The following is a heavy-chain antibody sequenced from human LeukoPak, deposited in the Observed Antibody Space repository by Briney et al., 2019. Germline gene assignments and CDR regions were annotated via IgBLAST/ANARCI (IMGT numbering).Heavy chain of an antibody. CDR1: GFTVSSNY. CDR3: ARARRPKWERDGYTSKESAFDI. J-gene: IGHJ3*02. D-gene: IGHD5-24*01. Sequence: PGGSLRLSCAASGFTVSSNYMSWVRQAPGKGLEWVSVIYSGGSTYYADSVKGRFTISRDNSKSTLYIQMNSLGAEDTAVYYCARARRPKWERDGYTSKESAFDIWGQGTMVTVS. CDR2: IYSGGST. V-gene: IGHV3-53*01.